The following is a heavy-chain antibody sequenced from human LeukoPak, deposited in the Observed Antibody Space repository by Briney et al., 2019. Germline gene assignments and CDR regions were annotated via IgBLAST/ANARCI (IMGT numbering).Heavy chain of an antibody. CDR2: INHSGST. Sequence: KPSETLSLTXAVYGGSFSGYYWSWIRQPPGKGLEWIGEINHSGSTTYNPSLKGRVTISVDTSKNQFSLNLSSVTAADTAIFYRARGSYGAYVEYFQHWGRGTLVTVSS. J-gene: IGHJ1*01. CDR3: ARGSYGAYVEYFQH. V-gene: IGHV4-34*01. CDR1: GGSFSGYY. D-gene: IGHD4-17*01.